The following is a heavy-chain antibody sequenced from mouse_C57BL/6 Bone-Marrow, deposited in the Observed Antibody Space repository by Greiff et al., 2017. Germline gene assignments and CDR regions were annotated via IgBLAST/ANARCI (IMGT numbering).Heavy chain of an antibody. Sequence: QVQLKQSGAELARPGASVKLSCKASGYTFTSYGISWVKQRTGQGLEWIGEIYPRSGNTYYTEKFKGKATLTADKSSSTAYMELRSLTSEDSAVYICAIWYFDVWGTGTTVTVSS. J-gene: IGHJ1*03. CDR2: IYPRSGNT. CDR1: GYTFTSYG. CDR3: AIWYFDV. V-gene: IGHV1-81*01.